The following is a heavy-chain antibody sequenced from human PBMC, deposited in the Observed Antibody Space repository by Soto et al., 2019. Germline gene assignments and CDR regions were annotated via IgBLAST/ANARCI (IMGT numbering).Heavy chain of an antibody. Sequence: QVQLVESGGGVVQPGRSLRLSCAASGFIFSTYGMHWVRQAPGKGLEWVAVIWYDGSNKYYADSVKGRFTISRDNSKNTLYLQMNSLRAEDTAVYYCARDKTRAMVRIYYGMDVWGQGTTVTVSS. CDR2: IWYDGSNK. V-gene: IGHV3-33*01. J-gene: IGHJ6*02. CDR3: ARDKTRAMVRIYYGMDV. D-gene: IGHD3-10*01. CDR1: GFIFSTYG.